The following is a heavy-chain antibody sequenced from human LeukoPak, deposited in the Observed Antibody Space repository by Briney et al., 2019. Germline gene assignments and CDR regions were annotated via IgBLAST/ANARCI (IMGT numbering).Heavy chain of an antibody. CDR3: ARAVRANYYDSSCYFDY. J-gene: IGHJ4*02. CDR2: IYHSGST. CDR1: GYSISSGYY. Sequence: SETLSLTCTVSGYSISSGYYWGWIRQPPGKGLEWIGSIYHSGSTYYNPSLKSRVTISVDTSKNQFSLKLSSVTAADTAVYYCARAVRANYYDSSCYFDYWGQGTLVTVSS. V-gene: IGHV4-38-2*02. D-gene: IGHD3-22*01.